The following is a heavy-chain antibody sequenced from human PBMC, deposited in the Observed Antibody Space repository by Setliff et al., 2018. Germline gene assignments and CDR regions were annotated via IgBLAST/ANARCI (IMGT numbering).Heavy chain of an antibody. CDR1: GYAFTTYA. Sequence: ASVKVSCKASGYAFTTYAITWMRQAPGQGLEYMGWINTNTGSPSDAQGFTGRFVFYLDTAVSTAYLQISSLKAEDTALYYCAREGVDTRSSTDYRYYMDVWGKGTTVTVSS. CDR3: AREGVDTRSSTDYRYYMDV. D-gene: IGHD5-18*01. CDR2: INTNTGSP. J-gene: IGHJ6*03. V-gene: IGHV7-4-1*02.